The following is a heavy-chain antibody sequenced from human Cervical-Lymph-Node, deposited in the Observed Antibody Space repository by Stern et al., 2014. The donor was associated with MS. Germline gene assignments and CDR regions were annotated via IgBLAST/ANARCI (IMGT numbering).Heavy chain of an antibody. CDR3: ARHLAQLGYMVRGAPFDY. CDR1: GGSISSSSYY. J-gene: IGHJ4*02. CDR2: IYYSGST. D-gene: IGHD3-10*01. V-gene: IGHV4-39*01. Sequence: QLQLQESGPGLVKPSETLSLTCTVSGGSISSSSYYWGWIRQPPGKGLEWIGSIYYSGSTYYNPSLKSRVTISVDTSKHQFSLQLSSVTAADTAVYYCARHLAQLGYMVRGAPFDYWGQGTLVTVSS.